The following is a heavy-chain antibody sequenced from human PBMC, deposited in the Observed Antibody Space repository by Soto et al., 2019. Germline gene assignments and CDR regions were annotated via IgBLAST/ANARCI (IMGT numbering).Heavy chain of an antibody. D-gene: IGHD6-13*01. J-gene: IGHJ4*02. V-gene: IGHV4-59*13. Sequence: SETLSLTCSVSSDSISSYHWGWIRQPPGRGLEWIGFISYSGSTNYNPSLKSRVSISGDSSKNQFSLKLSSVTAADTAVYYCARIAPASQIIDYWGQGTPVTVSS. CDR3: ARIAPASQIIDY. CDR1: SDSISSYH. CDR2: ISYSGST.